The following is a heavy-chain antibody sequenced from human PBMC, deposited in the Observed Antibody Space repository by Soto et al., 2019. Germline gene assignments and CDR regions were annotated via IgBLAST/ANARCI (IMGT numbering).Heavy chain of an antibody. J-gene: IGHJ4*02. CDR1: GGSITSGVFF. V-gene: IGHV4-31*03. D-gene: IGHD2-15*01. Sequence: TLSVTCIVSGGSITSGVFFWNWNRQHPEKGLEWIGYIYYSGSTYYNPSLSSRVAMSVDTSKNQFSLNLSSLTAADTAVYYCARGRGSLTSDIGYLDYWGLGTLVTVSS. CDR2: IYYSGST. CDR3: ARGRGSLTSDIGYLDY.